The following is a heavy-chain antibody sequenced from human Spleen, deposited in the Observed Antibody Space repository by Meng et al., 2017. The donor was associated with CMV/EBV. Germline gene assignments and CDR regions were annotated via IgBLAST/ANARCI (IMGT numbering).Heavy chain of an antibody. V-gene: IGHV4-61*08. J-gene: IGHJ5*02. CDR1: VSSGDYH. CDR2: IYYSGNT. D-gene: IGHD2-2*01. Sequence: VSSGDYHWKWIRQAPGKGLEWIGHIYYSGNTKYNPSLKSRVTISLDMSQNQFSLKLSSVTAADTAVYYCATLLGHCTTTSCSAPLDPWGHGALVTVSS. CDR3: ATLLGHCTTTSCSAPLDP.